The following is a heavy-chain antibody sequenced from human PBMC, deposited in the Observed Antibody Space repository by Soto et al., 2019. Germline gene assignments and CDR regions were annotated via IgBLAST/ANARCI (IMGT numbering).Heavy chain of an antibody. CDR3: ARSPSPVNPFFDY. V-gene: IGHV3-74*01. J-gene: IGHJ4*02. Sequence: GGSLRLSCAASGFTFSSYGMHWVRQAPGKGLVWVSRINSDGSSTSYADSVKGRFTISRDNAKNTLYLQMNSLRAEDTAVYYCARSPSPVNPFFDYWGQGTLVTVSS. D-gene: IGHD4-17*01. CDR2: INSDGSST. CDR1: GFTFSSYG.